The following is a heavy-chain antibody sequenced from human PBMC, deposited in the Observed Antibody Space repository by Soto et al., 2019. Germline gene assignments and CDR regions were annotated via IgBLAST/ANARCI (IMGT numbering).Heavy chain of an antibody. Sequence: EVQLLESGGGLVQPGGSLRLSCAASGFTFNRFAMTWVRQAPGKGLEWVSTIGASGDNTFYADSVKGRSTISRDNSGDTLFLQMNRLRAEDTALYYCAKLGYCSGGTCYLDYYNGLDVWGQGTTVTVSS. D-gene: IGHD2-15*01. CDR2: IGASGDNT. V-gene: IGHV3-23*01. CDR3: AKLGYCSGGTCYLDYYNGLDV. J-gene: IGHJ6*02. CDR1: GFTFNRFA.